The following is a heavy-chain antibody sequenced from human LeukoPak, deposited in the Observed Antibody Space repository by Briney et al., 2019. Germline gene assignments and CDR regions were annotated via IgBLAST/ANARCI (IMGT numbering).Heavy chain of an antibody. J-gene: IGHJ6*03. V-gene: IGHV3-23*01. CDR2: ISGSDAGT. CDR3: ATDYGNYYYMDV. Sequence: GGSLRLSCAASGFTFNNYAMSWVRQAPGKGLEWVSAISGSDAGTYYADSVKGRFTISRDNSKNTLYLQMNSLRAEDTAVYYCATDYGNYYYMDVWGKGTTVTISS. CDR1: GFTFNNYA. D-gene: IGHD4-17*01.